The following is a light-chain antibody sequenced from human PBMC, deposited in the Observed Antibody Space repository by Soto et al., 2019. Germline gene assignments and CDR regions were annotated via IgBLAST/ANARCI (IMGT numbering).Light chain of an antibody. CDR3: QQYNNWPPWS. CDR1: QSVSSN. V-gene: IGKV3-15*01. CDR2: GAS. Sequence: EIVMTQSPATLSVSPGERATLSCRASQSVSSNLAWYQQKPCQAPRLLIYGASTRATGIPARFSGSGSGTEFTLTISSLQSEDFAVYYCQQYNNWPPWSFGPGTTVEIK. J-gene: IGKJ1*01.